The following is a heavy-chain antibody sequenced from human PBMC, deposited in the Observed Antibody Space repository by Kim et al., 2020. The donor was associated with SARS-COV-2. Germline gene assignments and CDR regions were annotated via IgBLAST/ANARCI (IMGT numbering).Heavy chain of an antibody. J-gene: IGHJ6*02. CDR3: ARLGAPQTLGYYYYGMDV. Sequence: SETLSLTCAVSGGSISSSNWWSWVRQPPGKGLEWIGEIYHSGSTNYNPSLKSRVTISVDKSKNQFSLKLSSVTAADTAVYYCARLGAPQTLGYYYYGMDVWGQGTTVTVSS. CDR1: GGSISSSNW. CDR2: IYHSGST. D-gene: IGHD1-26*01. V-gene: IGHV4-4*02.